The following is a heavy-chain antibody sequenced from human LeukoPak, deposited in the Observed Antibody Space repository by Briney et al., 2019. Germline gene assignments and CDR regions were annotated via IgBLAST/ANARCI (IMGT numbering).Heavy chain of an antibody. V-gene: IGHV3-23*01. CDR1: GFTFSSYA. Sequence: SGGSLRLSCAASGFTFSSYAMSWVRQAPGKGLEWVSAISGSGGSTYYADSVKGRFTISRDNSKNTLYLQMNSLRAEDTAVYYCAKGTSSTGAFDYWGQGTLVTVSS. J-gene: IGHJ4*02. D-gene: IGHD6-6*01. CDR2: ISGSGGST. CDR3: AKGTSSTGAFDY.